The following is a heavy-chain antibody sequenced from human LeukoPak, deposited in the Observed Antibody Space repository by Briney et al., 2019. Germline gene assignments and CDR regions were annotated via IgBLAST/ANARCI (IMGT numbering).Heavy chain of an antibody. V-gene: IGHV3-30*03. J-gene: IGHJ4*02. CDR3: ARGDVDY. Sequence: GGSLRLSCAASGFTFSSYSMNWVRQAPGKGLEWVAVISYDGSNKYYADSVKGRFTISRDNSKNTLYLQMDSLRAEDTAVYYCARGDVDYWGQGTLVTVSS. CDR1: GFTFSSYS. CDR2: ISYDGSNK.